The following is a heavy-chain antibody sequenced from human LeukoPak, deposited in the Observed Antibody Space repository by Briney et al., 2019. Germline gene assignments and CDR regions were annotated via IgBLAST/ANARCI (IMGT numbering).Heavy chain of an antibody. V-gene: IGHV4-61*01. CDR1: GGSASSSSYY. CDR3: ARSGIWSLSRAFDI. CDR2: IYYSGST. D-gene: IGHD3-3*01. Sequence: PSETLSLTCTVSGGSASSSSYYWGWIRQPPGKGLEWVGYIYYSGSTKYNPSLKSRVTISVDTSKNQFSLKLSSVTAADTAVYYCARSGIWSLSRAFDIWGQGTMVTISS. J-gene: IGHJ3*02.